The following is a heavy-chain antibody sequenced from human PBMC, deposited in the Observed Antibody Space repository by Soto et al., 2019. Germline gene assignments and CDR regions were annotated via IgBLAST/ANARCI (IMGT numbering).Heavy chain of an antibody. V-gene: IGHV3-74*01. D-gene: IGHD5-12*01. CDR1: GFTFSSYV. CDR3: ARGGLEGGS. J-gene: IGHJ5*02. Sequence: EVHLVESGGGLVQPGGSLRLSCAASGFTFSSYVMHWVRQAPGKGLVSVSRINADGSTTNYADSVKGRFTISRDNAKNTLYLQMESLRAEDTAVYFCARGGLEGGSWGQGTLVTVSS. CDR2: INADGSTT.